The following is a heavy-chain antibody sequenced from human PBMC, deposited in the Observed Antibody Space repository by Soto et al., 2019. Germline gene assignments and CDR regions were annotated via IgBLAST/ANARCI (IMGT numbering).Heavy chain of an antibody. Sequence: PSETLSLTCIVSGDSISSYFKNWIRQPPGKGLEWIGCIYDDGSTKYNPSLESRVTISLDTSKNEFSLRLRSVTSADTAVYYCVSSRSAIYGDAFDVWGQGTMVTVSS. V-gene: IGHV4-59*03. CDR2: IYDDGST. CDR1: GDSISSYF. J-gene: IGHJ3*01. D-gene: IGHD2-2*01. CDR3: VSSRSAIYGDAFDV.